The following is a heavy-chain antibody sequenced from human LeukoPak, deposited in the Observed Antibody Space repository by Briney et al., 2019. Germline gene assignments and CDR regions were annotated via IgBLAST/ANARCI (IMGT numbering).Heavy chain of an antibody. CDR2: INGSGSFT. CDR3: ARGGGYYAIDY. CDR1: GFTFSNYV. J-gene: IGHJ4*02. V-gene: IGHV3-23*05. Sequence: GGSLRLSCAASGFTFSNYVMGWVRQDPGKGLQWVSIINGSGSFTSYADSVKGRLTISRDNSKNTLYLQMNNLRAEDTAVYYCARGGGYYAIDYWGQGTLVTVSS. D-gene: IGHD1-26*01.